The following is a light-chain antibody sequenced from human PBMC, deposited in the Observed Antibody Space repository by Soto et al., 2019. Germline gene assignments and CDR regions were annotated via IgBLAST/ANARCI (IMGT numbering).Light chain of an antibody. CDR3: QHYDNLPPYI. V-gene: IGKV1-33*01. CDR2: DAS. J-gene: IGKJ2*01. CDR1: QSISDS. Sequence: DIQMTPSPSTLSASVGDRVTITCRASQSISDSLAWYQQKPGKAPDLLIFDASNLEEGVPPRFSGSGSGTDFSFSISSLQPEDVATYYCQHYDNLPPYIFGQGTKVDIK.